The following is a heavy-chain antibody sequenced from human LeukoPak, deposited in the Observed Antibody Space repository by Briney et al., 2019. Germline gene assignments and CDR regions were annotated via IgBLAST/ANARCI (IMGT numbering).Heavy chain of an antibody. CDR2: IYYSGST. Sequence: SETLSLTCTVSGGSTSGSSYFWGWIRQPPGKGLEWIGYIYYSGSTNYNPSLKSRVTISVDTSKNQFSLKLSSVTAADTAVYYCARLEGVPWDFDPWGQGTLVTVSS. J-gene: IGHJ5*02. V-gene: IGHV4-61*05. CDR3: ARLEGVPWDFDP. CDR1: GGSTSGSSYF. D-gene: IGHD1-26*01.